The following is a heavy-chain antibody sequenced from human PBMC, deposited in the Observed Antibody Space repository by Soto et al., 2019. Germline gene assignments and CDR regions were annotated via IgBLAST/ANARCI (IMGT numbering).Heavy chain of an antibody. CDR1: GFTFSSYA. CDR2: ISGSGGST. D-gene: IGHD3-16*01. V-gene: IGHV3-23*01. CDR3: AQDLSTRGMAFDAFDL. Sequence: EVQLLESGGGLVQPGGSLRLSCAASGFTFSSYAMSWVRQAPGKGLEWVSAISGSGGSTYYADSVKGRFTISRDNSKNALYLQMDSVRAEDTAVDYCAQDLSTRGMAFDAFDLWGQGTMVTVSS. J-gene: IGHJ3*01.